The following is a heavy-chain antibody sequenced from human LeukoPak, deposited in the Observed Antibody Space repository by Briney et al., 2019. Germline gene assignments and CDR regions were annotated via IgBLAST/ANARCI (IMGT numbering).Heavy chain of an antibody. Sequence: ASVKVSCKASGYTFTSYGISRVRQAPGQGLEWMGWISAYNGNTNYAQKLQGRVTMTTDTSTSTAYMELRSLRSDDTAVYYCARDKQLDWAHYYYYYMDVWGKGTTVTVSS. CDR2: ISAYNGNT. D-gene: IGHD3-3*01. V-gene: IGHV1-18*01. CDR3: ARDKQLDWAHYYYYYMDV. J-gene: IGHJ6*03. CDR1: GYTFTSYG.